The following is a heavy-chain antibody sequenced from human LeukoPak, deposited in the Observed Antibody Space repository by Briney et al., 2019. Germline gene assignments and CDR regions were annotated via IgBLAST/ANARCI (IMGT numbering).Heavy chain of an antibody. CDR2: ISRSSSYT. J-gene: IGHJ4*02. Sequence: GGSLRLSCAASGFTFSDYYMSWIRQAPGKGLEWVSYISRSSSYTNYADSVKGRFTISRDNAKNSLYLQMNSLRAEDTAVYYCARARYYGSGSYLDYWGQGTLVTVSS. CDR1: GFTFSDYY. D-gene: IGHD3-10*01. CDR3: ARARYYGSGSYLDY. V-gene: IGHV3-11*06.